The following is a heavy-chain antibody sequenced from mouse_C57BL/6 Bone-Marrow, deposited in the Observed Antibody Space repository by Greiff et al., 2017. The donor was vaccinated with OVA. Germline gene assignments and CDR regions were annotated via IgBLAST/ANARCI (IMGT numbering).Heavy chain of an antibody. V-gene: IGHV5-4*01. Sequence: EVQGVESGGGLVKPGGSLKLSCAASGFTFSSYAMSWVRQTPEKRLEWVATISDGGSYTYYPDNVKGRFTISRDHAKNNLYLQMGHLKSEDTAMYYCARGLYYYGSSSLDDWGQGTTLTVSS. CDR1: GFTFSSYA. CDR2: ISDGGSYT. J-gene: IGHJ2*01. CDR3: ARGLYYYGSSSLDD. D-gene: IGHD1-1*01.